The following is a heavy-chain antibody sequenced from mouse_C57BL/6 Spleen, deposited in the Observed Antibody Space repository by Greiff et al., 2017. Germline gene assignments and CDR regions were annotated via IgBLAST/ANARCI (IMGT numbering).Heavy chain of an antibody. Sequence: QVQLQQSGAELARPGASVKMSCKASGYTFTSYTMHWVNQRPGQGLEWIGYINPSSGYTKYNQKFKDKATLTADKSSSTAYMQLSSLTSEDSAVYYCARSDYYDYDGGFSYWGQGTLVTVSA. CDR3: ARSDYYDYDGGFSY. D-gene: IGHD2-4*01. J-gene: IGHJ3*01. V-gene: IGHV1-4*01. CDR1: GYTFTSYT. CDR2: INPSSGYT.